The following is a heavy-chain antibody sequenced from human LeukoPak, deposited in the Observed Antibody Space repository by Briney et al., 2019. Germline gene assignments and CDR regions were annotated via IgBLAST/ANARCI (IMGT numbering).Heavy chain of an antibody. Sequence: ASVKVSCKSSGYTFTTYGITWVRQAPGQGLEWMGWISTDNGDTNYAQKLQGRVTMTTDTSTSTAYMELRSLRSDDTAVYYCARGGRFLEWLKGDYWGQGTLVTVSS. CDR3: ARGGRFLEWLKGDY. CDR1: GYTFTTYG. CDR2: ISTDNGDT. D-gene: IGHD3-3*01. V-gene: IGHV1-18*01. J-gene: IGHJ4*02.